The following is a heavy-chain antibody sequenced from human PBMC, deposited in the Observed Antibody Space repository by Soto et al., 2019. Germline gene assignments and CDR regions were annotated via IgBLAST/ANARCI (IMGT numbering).Heavy chain of an antibody. CDR1: GYTLDNHA. J-gene: IGHJ2*01. V-gene: IGHV1-18*01. CDR3: ARGTKGAGGWYFDL. CDR2: IGALLYNDAT. Sequence: QIRVVQSEVEVKRPGASVRISCKASGYTLDNHAITWVRQAPGQGLEWMGWIGALLYNDATNYARKFQGRLTMARDTSPNTVYMDLGSLRSDDTAVYYCARGTKGAGGWYFDLWGRGTLVVVSS. D-gene: IGHD2-8*01.